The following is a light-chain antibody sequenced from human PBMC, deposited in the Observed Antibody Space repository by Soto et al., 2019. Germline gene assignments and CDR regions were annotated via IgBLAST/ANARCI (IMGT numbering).Light chain of an antibody. J-gene: IGKJ3*01. CDR3: QQRSNWPPFT. V-gene: IGKV3-11*01. CDR1: QSVRTS. Sequence: EIVWTQSPATLSLSPGERATLSCRASQSVRTSLAWFQQKPGQAPRPLIYDASNRATGIPVRFSGSGSGTDFTLTISSLEPEDFAVYYCQQRSNWPPFTFGPGTIVEIK. CDR2: DAS.